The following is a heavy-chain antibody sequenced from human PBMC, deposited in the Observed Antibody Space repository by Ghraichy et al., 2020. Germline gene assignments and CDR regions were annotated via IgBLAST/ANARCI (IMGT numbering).Heavy chain of an antibody. Sequence: GGSLRLSCAASGFTFSSYSMNWVRQAPGKRLEWVSYISSSSSTIYYADSVKGRFTISRDNAKNSLYLQMNSLRDEDTAVYYCARGEAAAGPRRYFDLWGRGTLVTVSS. CDR3: ARGEAAAGPRRYFDL. D-gene: IGHD6-13*01. CDR1: GFTFSSYS. CDR2: ISSSSSTI. J-gene: IGHJ2*01. V-gene: IGHV3-48*02.